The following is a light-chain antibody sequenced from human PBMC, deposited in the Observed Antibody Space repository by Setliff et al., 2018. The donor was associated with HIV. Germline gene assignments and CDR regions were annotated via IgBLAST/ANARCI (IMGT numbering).Light chain of an antibody. CDR3: SSYTSSSTLYV. CDR2: EGS. V-gene: IGLV2-14*01. Sequence: ALTPPASVSGSPGQSITISCTGTSSDVGGYNYVSWYQKHPGKAPRLMIYEGSNRPSGGSNRFSGSKSGNTASLTISGLQAEDEADYYCSSYTSSSTLYVFGTGTKVTVL. CDR1: SSDVGGYNY. J-gene: IGLJ1*01.